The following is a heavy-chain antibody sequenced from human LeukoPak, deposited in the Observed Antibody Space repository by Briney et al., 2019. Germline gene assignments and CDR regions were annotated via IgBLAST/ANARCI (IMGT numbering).Heavy chain of an antibody. D-gene: IGHD4-23*01. Sequence: SETLSLTCTVSGYSISSGYYWGWIRQPPGKGLEWIGSIYHSGSTYYNPSLKSRVTISVDTSKNQFSLKLSSVTAADTAVYYCARVLPGGNSGVDYWGQGTLVTVSS. CDR2: IYHSGST. J-gene: IGHJ4*02. V-gene: IGHV4-38-2*02. CDR3: ARVLPGGNSGVDY. CDR1: GYSISSGYY.